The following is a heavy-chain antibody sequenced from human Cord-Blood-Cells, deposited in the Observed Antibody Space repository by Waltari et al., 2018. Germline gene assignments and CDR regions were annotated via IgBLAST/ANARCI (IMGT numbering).Heavy chain of an antibody. D-gene: IGHD1-1*01. CDR1: GFTFSRHA. CDR2: ISGSGGST. Sequence: EVQLLESGGGLVQHGGSLSISCAASGFTFSRHAMSSVRKAPGRVLELVSAISGSGGSTYYADSVKGRFTISRDNSKNTLYLQMNSLRAEDTAVYYCATTGPGGNWYFDLWGRGTLVTVSS. V-gene: IGHV3-23*01. J-gene: IGHJ2*01. CDR3: ATTGPGGNWYFDL.